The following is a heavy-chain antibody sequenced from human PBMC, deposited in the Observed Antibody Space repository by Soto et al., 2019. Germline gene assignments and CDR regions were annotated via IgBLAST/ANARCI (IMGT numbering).Heavy chain of an antibody. CDR1: GFTFSNYW. J-gene: IGHJ4*02. Sequence: GGSLRLSCAASGFTFSNYWMHWVRQAPGKGLVWVSRINSDGSSTSYADSVKGRFTISRDNAKNSLYLQMNSLRAEDTAVCYCARVAYYYDSSGYFYWGQGTLVTVSS. V-gene: IGHV3-74*01. CDR2: INSDGSST. CDR3: ARVAYYYDSSGYFY. D-gene: IGHD3-22*01.